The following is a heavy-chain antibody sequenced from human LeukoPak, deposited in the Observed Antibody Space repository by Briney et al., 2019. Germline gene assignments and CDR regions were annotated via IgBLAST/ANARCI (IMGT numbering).Heavy chain of an antibody. V-gene: IGHV3-21*06. D-gene: IGHD3-9*01. J-gene: IGHJ4*02. CDR1: GFIFSDYS. CDR2: ITSRSSFV. Sequence: GGSLRVSCAASGFIFSDYSMNWVRQAPGKGLEWVSTITSRSSFVYYADSVKGRFTISRDNAKNSLYLQMNSLRADDTALYYCAHFDRDGEDFWGQGTLVTASS. CDR3: AHFDRDGEDF.